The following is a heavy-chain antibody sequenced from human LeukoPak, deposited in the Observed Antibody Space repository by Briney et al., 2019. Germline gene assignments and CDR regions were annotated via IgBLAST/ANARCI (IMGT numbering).Heavy chain of an antibody. CDR1: GGSFSGYY. CDR2: INHSGST. J-gene: IGHJ4*02. CDR3: ARGRPWSYNPYYFDY. Sequence: PSETLSLTCAVYGGSFSGYYWSWIRQPPGKGLEWIGKINHSGSTNYNPSLKSRVTISVDTSKNQFSLKLSSVTAADTAVYYCARGRPWSYNPYYFDYWGQGTLVTVSS. D-gene: IGHD4/OR15-4a*01. V-gene: IGHV4-34*01.